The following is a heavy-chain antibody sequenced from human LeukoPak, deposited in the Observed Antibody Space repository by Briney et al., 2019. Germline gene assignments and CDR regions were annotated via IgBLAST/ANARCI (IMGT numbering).Heavy chain of an antibody. Sequence: SETLSLTCVVYGGSFSGYYWRWIRHPPGKGLEWIVEINHSESTNYNPSVKRRVTISLDTSKNQFSLKLSSVTAADTAVYYCARRSFGSSSYGYWGQGTLVTVSS. CDR2: INHSEST. CDR1: GGSFSGYY. J-gene: IGHJ4*02. V-gene: IGHV4-34*01. CDR3: ARRSFGSSSYGY. D-gene: IGHD6-13*01.